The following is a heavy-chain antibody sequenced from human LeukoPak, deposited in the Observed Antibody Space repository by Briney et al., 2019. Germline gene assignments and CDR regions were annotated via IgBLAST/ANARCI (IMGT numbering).Heavy chain of an antibody. J-gene: IGHJ6*03. Sequence: SVKVSCKASGGTFSSYAISWVRQAPGQGLEWMGRIIPIFGTANYAQKFQGRVTITTVESTSTAYMELSSLRSEDTAVYYCARDRGGSGWYVYYYYMDVWGKGTTVTVSS. CDR2: IIPIFGTA. V-gene: IGHV1-69*05. CDR3: ARDRGGSGWYVYYYYMDV. D-gene: IGHD6-19*01. CDR1: GGTFSSYA.